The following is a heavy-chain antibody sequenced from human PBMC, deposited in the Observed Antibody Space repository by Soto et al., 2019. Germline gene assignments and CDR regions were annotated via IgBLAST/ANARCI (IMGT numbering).Heavy chain of an antibody. D-gene: IGHD2-15*01. CDR1: GFTFDDYA. CDR2: ISWNSGSI. V-gene: IGHV3-9*01. Sequence: PGGSLRLSCAASGFTFDDYAMHWVRQAPGKGLEWVSGISWNSGSIGYADSVKGRFTISRDNAKNSLYLQMSSLRAEDTALYYCAKERYSPVRYYYYGMDVWGQGTTVTVSS. CDR3: AKERYSPVRYYYYGMDV. J-gene: IGHJ6*02.